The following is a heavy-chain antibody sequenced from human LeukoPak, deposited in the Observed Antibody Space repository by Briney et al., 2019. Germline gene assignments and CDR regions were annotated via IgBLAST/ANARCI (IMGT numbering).Heavy chain of an antibody. V-gene: IGHV3-7*01. CDR3: AGPIN. J-gene: IGHJ4*02. Sequence: GGSLRLSCAASGFTFSIYWMSWVRQAPGKGLEWVANINQDGSQKYYVDSVKGRFTISRDNSKNTLYLQTNSLRAEDTAVYYCAGPINWGQGTLVTVSS. D-gene: IGHD5-12*01. CDR2: INQDGSQK. CDR1: GFTFSIYW.